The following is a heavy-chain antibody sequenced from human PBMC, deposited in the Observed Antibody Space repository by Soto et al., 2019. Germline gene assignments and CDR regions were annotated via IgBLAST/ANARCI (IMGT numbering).Heavy chain of an antibody. CDR3: ATGRGALTVVSNWFDP. V-gene: IGHV3-9*01. CDR1: GFTFEDHA. J-gene: IGHJ5*02. D-gene: IGHD3-22*01. CDR2: INWNSGIT. Sequence: EVQLVESGGGLVQPGRSLRLSCAAIGFTFEDHAMHWIRQVPGTSLEWVAGINWNSGITGYADSVKGRFTISRDNANNYLHVEMNSLKTEDTAFYYCATGRGALTVVSNWFDPWGQGTLVTVSS.